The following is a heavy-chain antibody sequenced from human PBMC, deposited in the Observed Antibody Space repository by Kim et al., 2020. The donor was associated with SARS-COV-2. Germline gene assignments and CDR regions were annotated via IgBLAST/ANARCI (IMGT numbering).Heavy chain of an antibody. Sequence: AHSGKGRFTISTDTSKTTLYLQMNSLRADDTAVYYCATPTTSHGENAFDIWGHGTMVSVSS. J-gene: IGHJ3*02. V-gene: IGHV3-33*01. CDR3: ATPTTSHGENAFDI. D-gene: IGHD4-17*01.